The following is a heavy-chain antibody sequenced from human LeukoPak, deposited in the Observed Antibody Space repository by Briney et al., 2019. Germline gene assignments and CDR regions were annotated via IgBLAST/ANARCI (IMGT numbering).Heavy chain of an antibody. J-gene: IGHJ5*02. D-gene: IGHD3-3*01. CDR1: GGSFSGYY. Sequence: SETLSLTRAVYGGSFSGYYWSWIREPPGNGLGCGGGINHSGSTKYNPLRKSRVTISVDTSKNQFSLKLSSVTAADTAVYYCARGSVDSSVRRFLEWLPLGWFDPWGQGTLVTVSS. V-gene: IGHV4-34*01. CDR2: INHSGST. CDR3: ARGSVDSSVRRFLEWLPLGWFDP.